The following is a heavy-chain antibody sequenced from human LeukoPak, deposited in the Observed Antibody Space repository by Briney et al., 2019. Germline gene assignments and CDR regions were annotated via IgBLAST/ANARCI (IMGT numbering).Heavy chain of an antibody. V-gene: IGHV3-30*02. CDR2: IRYDGSSK. D-gene: IGHD3-3*01. Sequence: GGSLRLSCAASGFTFSSYGMHWVRQAPGKELEWVAFIRYDGSSKYYADSVKGRFTISRDNSENTLFLQMNSLRLEDRAVYYCARTYYDFWSGPSDAFNIWSQGTMVSVST. J-gene: IGHJ3*02. CDR1: GFTFSSYG. CDR3: ARTYYDFWSGPSDAFNI.